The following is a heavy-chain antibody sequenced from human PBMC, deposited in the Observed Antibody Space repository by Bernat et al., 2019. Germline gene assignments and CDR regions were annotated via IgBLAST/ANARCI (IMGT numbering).Heavy chain of an antibody. CDR3: ARGLVATSNVPFDY. Sequence: EVQLVESGGGLVQPGGSLRLSCAASGFTFSSYWMSWVRQAPGKGLEWVANIKQDGSEKYYVDSVKGRFTISRDNAKNSLYLQMNSLRAEDTAVYYCARGLVATSNVPFDYWGQGTLVTVSS. CDR2: IKQDGSEK. J-gene: IGHJ4*02. V-gene: IGHV3-7*01. CDR1: GFTFSSYW. D-gene: IGHD5-12*01.